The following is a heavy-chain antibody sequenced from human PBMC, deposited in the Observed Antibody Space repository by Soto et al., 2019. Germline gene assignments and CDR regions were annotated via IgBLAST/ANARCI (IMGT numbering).Heavy chain of an antibody. J-gene: IGHJ6*02. V-gene: IGHV4-34*01. CDR1: GGSFRGYY. Sequence: PSETLSLTCAVYGGSFRGYYWTWIRQPPGKGLEWIGEINHSGSTNYNPSLKSRVTISVDTSKSQFSLKLSSVTAADTAVYYCARGSGFWSGYQPYYYGMDVWGQGTTVTVSS. D-gene: IGHD3-3*01. CDR2: INHSGST. CDR3: ARGSGFWSGYQPYYYGMDV.